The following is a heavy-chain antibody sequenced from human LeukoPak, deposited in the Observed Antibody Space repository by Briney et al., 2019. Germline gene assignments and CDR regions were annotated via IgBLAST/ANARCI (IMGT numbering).Heavy chain of an antibody. V-gene: IGHV3-23*01. J-gene: IGHJ6*04. CDR1: GFTFSTFA. CDR3: AELGITMIGDV. D-gene: IGHD3-10*02. Sequence: GGSLRLSCAASGFTFSTFAMIWVRQPPGKGLEWVSSIFPSGGEIHYADSVRGRFTISRDNSKSTLSLQMNSLRAEDTAVYYCAELGITMIGDVWGKGTTVTISS. CDR2: IFPSGGEI.